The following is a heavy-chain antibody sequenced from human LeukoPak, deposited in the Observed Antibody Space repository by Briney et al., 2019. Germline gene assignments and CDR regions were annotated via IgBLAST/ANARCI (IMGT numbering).Heavy chain of an antibody. CDR1: GGSITSYY. CDR3: ARDRYGGNSGEFDY. J-gene: IGHJ4*02. D-gene: IGHD4-23*01. CDR2: IYYSGAT. Sequence: SETLSLTCTVSGGSITSYYWSWIRQSPGKGLEWIGYIYYSGATNYNPSVKSRVTISVDASKNQFSLKVRSVTAADTAVYYCARDRYGGNSGEFDYWGLGTLVTVSS. V-gene: IGHV4-59*01.